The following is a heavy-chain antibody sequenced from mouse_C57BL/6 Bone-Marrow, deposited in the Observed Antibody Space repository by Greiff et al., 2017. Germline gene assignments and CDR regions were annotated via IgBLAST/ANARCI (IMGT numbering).Heavy chain of an antibody. CDR3: ARGGGYPFAY. V-gene: IGHV5-6*01. CDR2: ISSGGSYT. CDR1: GFTFSSYG. Sequence: EVQLMESGGDFVKPGGSLKLSCAASGFTFSSYGMSWVRQTPDKRLEWVATISSGGSYTYYPDSVKRRFTISRDNAKNTLYLQMSSLKSEDTALYYCARGGGYPFAYWGQGTLVTVSA. J-gene: IGHJ3*01. D-gene: IGHD2-2*01.